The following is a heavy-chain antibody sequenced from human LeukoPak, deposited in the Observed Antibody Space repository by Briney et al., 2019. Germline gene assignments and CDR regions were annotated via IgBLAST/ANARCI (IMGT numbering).Heavy chain of an antibody. D-gene: IGHD7-27*01. CDR3: AKDLTGTYGFDF. Sequence: GGALRLSCAASGFTFSTYSMNWVRQAPGKGLEWLSHISGSGQTIHYADSVKGRLTASRDTAKNSLYLQMNDLRAEDTAVYYCAKDLTGTYGFDFWGQGTMVTVSS. CDR1: GFTFSTYS. CDR2: ISGSGQTI. J-gene: IGHJ3*01. V-gene: IGHV3-48*04.